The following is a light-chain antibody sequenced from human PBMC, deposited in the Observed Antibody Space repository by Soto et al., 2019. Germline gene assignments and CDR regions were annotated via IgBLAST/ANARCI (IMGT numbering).Light chain of an antibody. V-gene: IGLV2-14*03. CDR1: SSDVGTHNF. CDR3: SSFTTTTPYV. J-gene: IGLJ1*01. CDR2: DVS. Sequence: QSVLTQPASVSGSPGQSIAMSCTGTSSDVGTHNFVSWYQQHPGKAPKLIIYDVSNRPSGVSDRFFGSKSGNTASLTISGLQAEDEADYYCSSFTTTTPYVFGTGTKVTVL.